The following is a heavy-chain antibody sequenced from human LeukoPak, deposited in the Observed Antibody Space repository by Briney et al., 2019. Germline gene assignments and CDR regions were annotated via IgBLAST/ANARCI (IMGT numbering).Heavy chain of an antibody. CDR2: IYYSGST. Sequence: SETLSLTCTVSGGSISSGGYYWSWIRQHPGKGLEWIGYIYYSGSTYYNPSLKSRVTISVGTSKNQFSLKLSSVTAADTAVYYCARDLAPYGSGSYYPPYGMDVWGQGTTVTVSS. D-gene: IGHD3-10*01. CDR3: ARDLAPYGSGSYYPPYGMDV. J-gene: IGHJ6*02. CDR1: GGSISSGGYY. V-gene: IGHV4-31*03.